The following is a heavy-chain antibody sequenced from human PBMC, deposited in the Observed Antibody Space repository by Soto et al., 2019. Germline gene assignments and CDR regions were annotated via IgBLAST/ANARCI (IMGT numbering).Heavy chain of an antibody. CDR3: ARDHNWAFDL. CDR2: IRSTSSDT. D-gene: IGHD1-20*01. Sequence: GGSLRLSCVASGFTFSTYPMNWVRQAPGKGLEWVSNIRSTSSDTYHADSVKGRFTISRDNAWNSLYLQMNSLRDEDTAVYYCARDHNWAFDLWGQGALVTVSS. J-gene: IGHJ4*02. CDR1: GFTFSTYP. V-gene: IGHV3-48*02.